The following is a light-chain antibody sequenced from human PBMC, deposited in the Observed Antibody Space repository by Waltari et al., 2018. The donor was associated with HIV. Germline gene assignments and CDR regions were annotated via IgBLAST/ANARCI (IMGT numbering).Light chain of an antibody. J-gene: IGLJ2*01. Sequence: SHELTQPPSVSVSPGQTATISCSGDILARTYAYWLQQKPGQAPVLLIYKDNERPTAITERFSGSSSGATVTLTITGVRAEDEADYYCQGIDSSGRKVFGGGTRLTVL. CDR1: ILARTY. CDR3: QGIDSSGRKV. V-gene: IGLV3-25*03. CDR2: KDN.